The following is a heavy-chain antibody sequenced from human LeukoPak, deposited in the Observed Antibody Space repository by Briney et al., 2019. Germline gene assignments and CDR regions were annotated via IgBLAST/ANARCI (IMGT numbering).Heavy chain of an antibody. CDR1: GYTFTSYG. V-gene: IGHV1-18*01. CDR3: ARDLKVTDYGDYVAAFDI. CDR2: ISAYNGNT. D-gene: IGHD4-17*01. J-gene: IGHJ3*02. Sequence: GASVKVSCKASGYTFTSYGISWVRQAPGQGLEWMGWISAYNGNTNYAQKLQGRVTMTTDTSTSTAYMELSSLRSEDTAVYYCARDLKVTDYGDYVAAFDIWGQGTMVTVPS.